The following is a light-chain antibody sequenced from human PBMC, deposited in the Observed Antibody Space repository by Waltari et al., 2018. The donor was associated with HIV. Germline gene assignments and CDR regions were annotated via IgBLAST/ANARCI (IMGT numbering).Light chain of an antibody. Sequence: DIVMTQTPDSLIVSPGERASINCRSNQSLLYSPNNKKFLVWYQQNPGQPPKLLIYWASSRESGVPARFSGSGSGTNFTLTISSLQPEDVATYFCQQYFSTPWTFGQGTKV. J-gene: IGKJ1*01. CDR3: QQYFSTPWT. V-gene: IGKV4-1*01. CDR2: WAS. CDR1: QSLLYSPNNKKF.